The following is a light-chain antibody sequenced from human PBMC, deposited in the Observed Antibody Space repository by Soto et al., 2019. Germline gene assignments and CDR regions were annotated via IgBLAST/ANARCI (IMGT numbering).Light chain of an antibody. CDR1: QDISTH. Sequence: IQLTQYPSSLSASVGDRVTISCRASQDISTHLAWFAQKPGRAPQLLIYAASTLHSGVPSRFSGSGSGTDFTLTITSLQPEDFATYYCQHLNTYPITFGPGTRLEIK. V-gene: IGKV1-9*01. CDR2: AAS. J-gene: IGKJ5*01. CDR3: QHLNTYPIT.